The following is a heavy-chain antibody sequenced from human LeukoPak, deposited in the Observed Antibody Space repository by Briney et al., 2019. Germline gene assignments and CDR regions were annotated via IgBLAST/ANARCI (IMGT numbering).Heavy chain of an antibody. CDR3: ARSRYSEGDDY. V-gene: IGHV1-69*05. J-gene: IGHJ4*02. D-gene: IGHD6-13*01. CDR1: GGTGSSYA. CDR2: IIPIFGTA. Sequence: GASWKFSCKNSGGTGSSYAIGWVRQAPGQGLEWMGGIIPIFGTANYAQKFQGRVTITTDESTSTAYMELSSLRSEDTAVYYCARSRYSEGDDYWGQGTLVTVSS.